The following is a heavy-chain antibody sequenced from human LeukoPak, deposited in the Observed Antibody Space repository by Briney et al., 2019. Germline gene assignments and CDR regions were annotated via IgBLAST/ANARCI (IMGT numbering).Heavy chain of an antibody. D-gene: IGHD4-23*01. CDR3: AREGGNSVGDAFDI. V-gene: IGHV1-69*05. CDR1: GGTFSSYA. CDR2: IIPIFGTA. Sequence: EASVKVSCKASGGTFSSYAISWVRQAPGQGLEWMGGIIPIFGTANYAQKFQGRVTITTDESTSTAYMELSSLRSEDTAVYYCAREGGNSVGDAFDIWGQGTMVTVSS. J-gene: IGHJ3*02.